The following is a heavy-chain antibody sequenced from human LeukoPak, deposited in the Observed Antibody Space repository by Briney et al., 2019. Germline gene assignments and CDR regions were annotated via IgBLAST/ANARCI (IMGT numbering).Heavy chain of an antibody. CDR2: IYSGGST. CDR1: EFSVGSNY. Sequence: GGSLRLSCAASEFSVGSNYMTWVRQAPGKGLEWVSLIYSGGSTYYADSVKGRFTISRDNSKNTLYLQMNSLRAEDTAVYYCARDRLRFLEWLLELDYWGQGTLVTVSS. V-gene: IGHV3-66*01. J-gene: IGHJ4*02. D-gene: IGHD3-3*01. CDR3: ARDRLRFLEWLLELDY.